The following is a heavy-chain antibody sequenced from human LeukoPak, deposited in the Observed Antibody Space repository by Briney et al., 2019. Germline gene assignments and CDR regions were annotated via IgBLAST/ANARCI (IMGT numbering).Heavy chain of an antibody. CDR2: IRSKAYGGTT. D-gene: IGHD3-22*01. V-gene: IGHV3-49*04. CDR1: GFTFGDYA. CDR3: TLQAYYDSLFGY. J-gene: IGHJ4*02. Sequence: GGSLRLSCTASGFTFGDYAMSWVRQAPGKGLEWVGFIRSKAYGGTTEYAASVKGRFTISRDDSKSTAYLQMNSLKTEDTAVYYCTLQAYYDSLFGYWGQGTLVTVSS.